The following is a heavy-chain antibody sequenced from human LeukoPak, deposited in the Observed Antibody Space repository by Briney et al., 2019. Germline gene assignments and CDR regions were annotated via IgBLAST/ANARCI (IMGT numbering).Heavy chain of an antibody. CDR3: ARSITGYSSRWLFDY. Sequence: GESLKISCKGSGYSFTNYWIGWVRQMPGKGLEWMGIIYPGDSDTRYSPSFQGQVTISADKSVSTAYLQWSSLKASDTAMYYCARSITGYSSRWLFDYWGQGIQVTVSS. J-gene: IGHJ4*02. V-gene: IGHV5-51*01. D-gene: IGHD1-14*01. CDR1: GYSFTNYW. CDR2: IYPGDSDT.